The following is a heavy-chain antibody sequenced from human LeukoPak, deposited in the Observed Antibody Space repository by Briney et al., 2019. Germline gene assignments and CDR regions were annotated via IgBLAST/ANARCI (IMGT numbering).Heavy chain of an antibody. D-gene: IGHD4-17*01. CDR3: ARDRATTVTTGHFDY. CDR2: LYHSGST. Sequence: PSETLSLTCTVSGYSISSGYYWGWIRQPPGKGLEWIGSLYHSGSTYYNPSLKSRVTISVDTSKNQFSLKLSSVTAADTAVYYCARDRATTVTTGHFDYCGQGTLVTVSS. V-gene: IGHV4-38-2*02. J-gene: IGHJ4*02. CDR1: GYSISSGYY.